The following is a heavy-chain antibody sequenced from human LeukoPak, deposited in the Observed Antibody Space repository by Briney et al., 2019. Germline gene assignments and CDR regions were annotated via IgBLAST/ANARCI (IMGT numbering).Heavy chain of an antibody. D-gene: IGHD3-22*01. CDR3: ARAPYYYDSSGYPDY. J-gene: IGHJ4*02. CDR2: IYQGVTT. V-gene: IGHV4-4*02. CDR1: GGSISYGNW. Sequence: SETLSLTCAVSGGSISYGNWWSWVRQTPDKGLEWIGEIYQGVTTNYNPSLKSRVTISVDTSKNQFSLKLSSVTAADTAVYYCARAPYYYDSSGYPDYWGQGTLVTVSS.